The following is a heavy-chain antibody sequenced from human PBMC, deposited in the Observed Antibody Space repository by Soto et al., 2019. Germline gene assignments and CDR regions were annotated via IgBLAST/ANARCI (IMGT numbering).Heavy chain of an antibody. D-gene: IGHD6-6*01. CDR1: GYTFTSYG. CDR3: ATVLIDARLHYYGMDV. Sequence: GASVKVSCKASGYTFTSYGISWVRQAPGQGLEWMGWISAYNGNTNYAQKLQGRVTMTTDTSTSTAYMELRSLRSDDTAMYYCATVLIDARLHYYGMDVWGQGTTVTVSS. CDR2: ISAYNGNT. J-gene: IGHJ6*02. V-gene: IGHV1-18*01.